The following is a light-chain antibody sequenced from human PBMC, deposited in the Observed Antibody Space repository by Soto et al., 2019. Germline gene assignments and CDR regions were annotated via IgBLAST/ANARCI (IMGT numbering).Light chain of an antibody. CDR2: GAS. CDR1: QSVSSN. Sequence: EIVMTQSPATLSVSPGERATLSCRASQSVSSNLAWYQQKPGQAPRLLIYGASTRATGIPARFSGSGSGTEFTLTISSLQSEDFAVYYCQQYNNWPDTFGQGTKPEIK. V-gene: IGKV3-15*01. J-gene: IGKJ2*01. CDR3: QQYNNWPDT.